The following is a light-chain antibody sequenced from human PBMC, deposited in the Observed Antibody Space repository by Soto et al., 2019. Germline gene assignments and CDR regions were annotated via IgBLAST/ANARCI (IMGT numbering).Light chain of an antibody. CDR3: QQYQSYSRT. J-gene: IGKJ1*01. V-gene: IGKV1-5*03. CDR2: KAS. CDR1: QTISSW. Sequence: DIHMTQSPSSLSVSVGDRVTITFRTSQTISSWLAWYQQKPGKAPKLLIYKASTLKSGVPSRFSGSGSGTEFTLTISSLQPDDFATYYCQQYQSYSRTFGQGTKVDIK.